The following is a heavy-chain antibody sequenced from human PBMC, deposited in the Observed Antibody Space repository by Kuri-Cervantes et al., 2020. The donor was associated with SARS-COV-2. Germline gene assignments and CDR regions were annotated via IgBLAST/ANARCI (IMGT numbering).Heavy chain of an antibody. CDR1: GGTFTSYG. Sequence: ASVKVSCKASGGTFTSYGISWVRQAPGQGLEWMGWISAYNGNTNYAQKLQGRVTMTTDTSTSTAYMELRSLRSDDTAVYYCAREEAAAGTGAFWSWGYYYYYMDVWGKGATVTVSS. J-gene: IGHJ6*03. CDR3: AREEAAAGTGAFWSWGYYYYYMDV. CDR2: ISAYNGNT. D-gene: IGHD6-13*01. V-gene: IGHV1-18*01.